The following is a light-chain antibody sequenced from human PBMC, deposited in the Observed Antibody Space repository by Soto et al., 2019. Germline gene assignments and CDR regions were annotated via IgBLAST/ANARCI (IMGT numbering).Light chain of an antibody. J-gene: IGKJ5*01. CDR2: TAS. Sequence: DIQMTQSPSSLSASVGDRVTITCRASQSIGTYLHWFQQKPGNAPDLLIYTASSLQSGVPSRFSGSGSGTDFTLTINRHQPEDFATYYCQQGYSSPITFGQGTRLDIK. V-gene: IGKV1-39*01. CDR1: QSIGTY. CDR3: QQGYSSPIT.